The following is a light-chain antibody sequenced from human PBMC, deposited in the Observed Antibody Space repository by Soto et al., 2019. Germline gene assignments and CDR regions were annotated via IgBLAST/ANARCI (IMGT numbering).Light chain of an antibody. CDR1: QSVSSTY. Sequence: EIVLTQSPGTLSLSPGQRATLSCRASQSVSSTYLAWYQQKPGQAPRLLIYGTSIRATGIPDRFSGSGSGTDFPLTISRLEPEDFAVYSCQQYGTSPYTFGQGTKLEIK. CDR2: GTS. CDR3: QQYGTSPYT. J-gene: IGKJ2*01. V-gene: IGKV3-20*01.